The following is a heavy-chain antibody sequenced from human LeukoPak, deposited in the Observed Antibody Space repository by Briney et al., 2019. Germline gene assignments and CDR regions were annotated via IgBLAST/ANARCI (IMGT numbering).Heavy chain of an antibody. CDR1: GFTSSNYW. CDR2: INTDGSST. J-gene: IGHJ6*02. Sequence: PGGSLRLSCAASGFTSSNYWMHWVRQAPGKGLVWVSHINTDGSSTTYADSVKGRFTISRDNAKNTLYLQMNSLRTEDTAVYYCARDLTYGMDVWGQGTTVTVSS. CDR3: ARDLTYGMDV. V-gene: IGHV3-74*03. D-gene: IGHD4/OR15-4a*01.